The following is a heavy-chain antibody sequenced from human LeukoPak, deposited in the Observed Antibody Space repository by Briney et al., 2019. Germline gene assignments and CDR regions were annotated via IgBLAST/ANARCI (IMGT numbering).Heavy chain of an antibody. CDR2: INHSGST. Sequence: SETLSLTCAVYGGSLSGYYWSWIRQPPGKGLECIGEINHSGSTNYNPSLKSRVTISVDTSKNQFSLKLSSVTAADTAVYYCAARSYDSSGYPGYYFDYWGQGTLVTVSS. D-gene: IGHD3-22*01. V-gene: IGHV4-34*01. CDR1: GGSLSGYY. CDR3: AARSYDSSGYPGYYFDY. J-gene: IGHJ4*02.